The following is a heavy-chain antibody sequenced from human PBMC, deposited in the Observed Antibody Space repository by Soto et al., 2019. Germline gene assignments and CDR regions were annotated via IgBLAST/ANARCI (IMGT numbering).Heavy chain of an antibody. CDR1: GYTFTRYA. CDR2: ISTYNGNT. D-gene: IGHD2-21*02. Sequence: ASVKVSCKTSGYTFTRYAISWVRQAPGQGLEWMGWISTYNGNTNYAQKFQGRVTMTTDTSTSTVYMELSSLRSADTAVYYCARGGHIAVLTDRLADWGQGTLVPVPS. CDR3: ARGGHIAVLTDRLAD. V-gene: IGHV1-18*01. J-gene: IGHJ1*01.